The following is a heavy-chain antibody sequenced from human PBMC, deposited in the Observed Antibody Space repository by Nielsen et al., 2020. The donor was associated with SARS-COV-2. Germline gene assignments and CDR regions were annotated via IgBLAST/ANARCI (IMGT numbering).Heavy chain of an antibody. V-gene: IGHV4-31*03. J-gene: IGHJ4*02. CDR2: IYYSGST. Sequence: SETLSLTCTVSGGSISSSSYYWSWIRQHPGKGLEWIGYIYYSGSTYYNPSLKSRVTISVDTSKNQFSLKLSSVTAADTAVYYCARWLTGTGDYWGQGTLVTVSS. CDR1: GGSISSSSYY. D-gene: IGHD1-20*01. CDR3: ARWLTGTGDY.